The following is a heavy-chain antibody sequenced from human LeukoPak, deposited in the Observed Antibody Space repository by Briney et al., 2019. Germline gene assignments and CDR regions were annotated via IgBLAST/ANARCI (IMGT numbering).Heavy chain of an antibody. J-gene: IGHJ3*02. V-gene: IGHV4-39*01. D-gene: IGHD3-10*01. CDR1: GGSISSSSYY. CDR2: IYYSGST. Sequence: PPETLSLTCTVSGGSISSSSYYWGWIRQPPGKGLEWIGSIYYSGSTYYNPSLKSRVTISVDTSKNQFSLKLSSVTAADTAVYYCARRRITMVRGVEAHDAFDIWGQGTMVTVPS. CDR3: ARRRITMVRGVEAHDAFDI.